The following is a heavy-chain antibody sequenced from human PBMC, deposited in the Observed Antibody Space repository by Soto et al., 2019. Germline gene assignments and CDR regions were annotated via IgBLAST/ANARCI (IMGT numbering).Heavy chain of an antibody. CDR3: TRTLNLYFDY. CDR1: GFTFGDYA. Sequence: SLRLSCTASGFTFGDYAMSWVRQAPGKGLEWVGFIRSKAYGGTTEYAASVKGRFTISRDDSKSIAYLQMNSLKTEDTAVYYCTRTLNLYFDYWGQGTLVTVSS. CDR2: IRSKAYGGTT. J-gene: IGHJ4*02. V-gene: IGHV3-49*04.